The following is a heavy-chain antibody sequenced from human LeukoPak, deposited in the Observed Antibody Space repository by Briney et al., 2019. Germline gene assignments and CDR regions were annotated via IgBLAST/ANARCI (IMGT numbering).Heavy chain of an antibody. CDR1: GFTFSNYW. D-gene: IGHD5-24*01. Sequence: PGGSLRLSCAASGFTFSNYWMIWVRQAPGKGLEWVGNIKQDGSEKRYADSVRGRFSISRVNAQTSLYLQMNSLRAEDTAVYYCARASDPWLQLTWGQGTLVTASS. J-gene: IGHJ5*02. CDR3: ARASDPWLQLT. V-gene: IGHV3-7*05. CDR2: IKQDGSEK.